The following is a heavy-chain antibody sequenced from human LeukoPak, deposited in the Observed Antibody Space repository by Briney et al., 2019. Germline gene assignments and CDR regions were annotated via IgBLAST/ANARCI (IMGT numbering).Heavy chain of an antibody. CDR3: ARDPPDVYGDYGGGDY. CDR1: GFTFSISA. D-gene: IGHD4-17*01. V-gene: IGHV1-58*01. J-gene: IGHJ4*02. Sequence: GASVKVSFKASGFTFSISAVQWVRQARGQGGEWKGWIVVGSGNRNYEQRFQERGSMTRDRSISTAYMQLSRLRSDDTAMYYCARDPPDVYGDYGGGDYWGQGTLVTVSS. CDR2: IVVGSGNR.